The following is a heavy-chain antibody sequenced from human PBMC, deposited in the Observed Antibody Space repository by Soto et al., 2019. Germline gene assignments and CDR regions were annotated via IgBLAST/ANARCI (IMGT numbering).Heavy chain of an antibody. D-gene: IGHD3-10*01. J-gene: IGHJ6*02. CDR3: VRAGHVFDVHYYGMDL. Sequence: LRLSCEASGFTFNDYSMDWVRQAPEKGLELVSSISSSGTYIYYADSVKGRFAISRDNANNVMYLQMDTLRAEDTAVYYCVRAGHVFDVHYYGMDLWGQGXTVTVYS. CDR2: ISSSGTYI. CDR1: GFTFNDYS. V-gene: IGHV3-21*01.